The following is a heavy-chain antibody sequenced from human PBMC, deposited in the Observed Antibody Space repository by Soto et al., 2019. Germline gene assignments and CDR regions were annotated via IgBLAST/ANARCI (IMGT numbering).Heavy chain of an antibody. V-gene: IGHV1-69*13. J-gene: IGHJ4*02. D-gene: IGHD6-13*01. CDR1: GGTFSSYA. CDR3: ARFPTTSSSWYYFDY. CDR2: IIPIFGTA. Sequence: SVKVSCKASGGTFSSYAISWVRQAPGQGLEWMGGIIPIFGTANYAQRFQGRVTITADESTSTAYMELSSLRSEDTAVYYCARFPTTSSSWYYFDYWGQGTLVTVS.